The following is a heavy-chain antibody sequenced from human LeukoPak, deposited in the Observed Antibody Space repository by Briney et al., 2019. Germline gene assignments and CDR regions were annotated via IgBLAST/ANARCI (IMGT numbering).Heavy chain of an antibody. V-gene: IGHV3-48*04. CDR2: ISSSGSTI. J-gene: IGHJ3*02. CDR1: GFTFSSYS. CDR3: ARSSSWYFYAFDI. D-gene: IGHD6-13*01. Sequence: GGSLRLSCAASGFTFSSYSMNWVRQAPGKGLEWVSYISSSGSTIYYADSVKGRFTISRDNAKNSLYLQMNSLRAEDTAVYYCARSSSWYFYAFDIWGQGTMVTVPS.